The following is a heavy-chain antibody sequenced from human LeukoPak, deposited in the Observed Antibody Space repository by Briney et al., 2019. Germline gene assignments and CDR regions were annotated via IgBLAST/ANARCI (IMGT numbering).Heavy chain of an antibody. CDR3: ARGPDYVWGSYRSGIDY. V-gene: IGHV4-34*01. D-gene: IGHD3-16*02. Sequence: MSSETLSFTCAVYGGSFSGYYWSWIRQPPGKGLEWIGEINHSGSTNYNPSLKSRVTISVDTSKNQFSLKLSSVTAADTAVYYCARGPDYVWGSYRSGIDYWGQGTLVTVSS. CDR1: GGSFSGYY. CDR2: INHSGST. J-gene: IGHJ4*02.